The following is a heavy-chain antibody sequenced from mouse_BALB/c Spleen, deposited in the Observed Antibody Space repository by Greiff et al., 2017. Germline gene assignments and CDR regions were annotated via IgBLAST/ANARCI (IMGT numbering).Heavy chain of an antibody. J-gene: IGHJ1*01. CDR1: GFTFSSFG. Sequence: EVQLQESGGGLVQPGGSRKLSCAASGFTFSSFGMHWVRQAPEKGLEWVAYISSGSSTTYYADTVKGRFTISRDNPKNTLFLQMNSLRSEDTAMYYCARSGSRNWYFDDWGAGTTVTVSS. CDR2: ISSGSSTT. D-gene: IGHD1-1*01. V-gene: IGHV5-17*02. CDR3: ARSGSRNWYFDD.